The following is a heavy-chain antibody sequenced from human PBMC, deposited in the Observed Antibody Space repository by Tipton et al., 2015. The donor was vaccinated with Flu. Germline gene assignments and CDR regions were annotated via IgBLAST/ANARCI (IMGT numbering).Heavy chain of an antibody. CDR3: ARGSGSATGLTFFL. V-gene: IGHV4-4*07. D-gene: IGHD3-10*01. CDR1: GGSMSDFF. J-gene: IGHJ4*02. CDR2: KYASGGT. Sequence: TLSLTCTVSGGSMSDFFWTWIRRPAGKGLEWIGRKYASGGTMYNASLKSRVTMSIDTSKNEFSLKLTSVTAADTAVYYCARGSGSATGLTFFLWGQGTLVTVSS.